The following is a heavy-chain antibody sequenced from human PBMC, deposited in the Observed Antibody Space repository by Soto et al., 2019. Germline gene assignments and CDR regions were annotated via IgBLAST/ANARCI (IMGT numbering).Heavy chain of an antibody. V-gene: IGHV4-34*01. CDR1: GGSFSGYY. CDR2: INHSGST. CDR3: ARGTTSSGYYAY. D-gene: IGHD3-22*01. Sequence: SETLSLTCAVYGGSFSGYYWSWIRQPPGKGLEWIGEINHSGSTNYNPSLKSRVTISVDTSKNQFSLKLSSVTAADTAVYYCARGTTSSGYYAYWGQGTLVTVSS. J-gene: IGHJ4*02.